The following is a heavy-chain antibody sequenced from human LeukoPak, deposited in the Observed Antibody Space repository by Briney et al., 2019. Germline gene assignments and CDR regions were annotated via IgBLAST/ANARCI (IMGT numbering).Heavy chain of an antibody. CDR2: IRYDGSNK. D-gene: IGHD5-18*01. V-gene: IGHV3-30*02. J-gene: IGHJ4*02. CDR3: AKDRSPRDTAMVDY. Sequence: PGGSLRLSCAASGFTFSSYGMHWVRQAPGKGLEWVAFIRYDGSNKYYADSVKGRFTISRDNSKNTLYLQMNSLRAEDTAVYYCAKDRSPRDTAMVDYWGQGTLVTVSS. CDR1: GFTFSSYG.